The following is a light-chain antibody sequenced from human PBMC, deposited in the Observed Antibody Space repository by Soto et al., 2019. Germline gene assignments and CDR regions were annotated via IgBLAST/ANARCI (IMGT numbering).Light chain of an antibody. CDR2: DAS. CDR3: QQSYSTPWT. CDR1: QSISSW. Sequence: DIQMTQSPSTLSASVGDRVTITCRASQSISSWLAWYQQKPGKAPKLLIYDASSLESGVPSRFSGSGSGTDFTLTISSLQPEDFDTYYCQQSYSTPWTLGHGTNVDIK. V-gene: IGKV1-5*01. J-gene: IGKJ1*01.